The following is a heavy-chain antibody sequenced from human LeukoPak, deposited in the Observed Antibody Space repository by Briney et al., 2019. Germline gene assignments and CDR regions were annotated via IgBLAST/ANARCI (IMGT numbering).Heavy chain of an antibody. D-gene: IGHD3-9*01. V-gene: IGHV4-61*02. Sequence: PSETLSPTCTVSGGSISSGSYYWSWIRQPAGKGLEWIGRIYTSGSTNYNPSLKSRVTISVDTSKNLFSLKLSSVTAADTAVYYCARASIWYYDILTGYYDYWGQGTLVTVSS. CDR1: GGSISSGSYY. J-gene: IGHJ4*02. CDR3: ARASIWYYDILTGYYDY. CDR2: IYTSGST.